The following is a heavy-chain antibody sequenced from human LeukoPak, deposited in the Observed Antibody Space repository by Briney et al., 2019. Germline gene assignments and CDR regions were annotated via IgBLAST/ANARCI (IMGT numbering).Heavy chain of an antibody. D-gene: IGHD6-13*01. J-gene: IGHJ4*02. CDR2: ISSSSSYI. Sequence: GGSLRLSCAASGFTFSSYSMNWVRQAPGKGLEWVSSISSSSSYIYYADSVKGRFTISRDNAKNSLYLQMNGLRAEDTAVYYCARRGGEAAGPTDYWGQGTLVTVSS. CDR1: GFTFSSYS. CDR3: ARRGGEAAGPTDY. V-gene: IGHV3-21*01.